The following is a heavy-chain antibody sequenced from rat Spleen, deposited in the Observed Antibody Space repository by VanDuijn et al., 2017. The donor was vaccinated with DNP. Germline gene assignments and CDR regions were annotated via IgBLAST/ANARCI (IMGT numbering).Heavy chain of an antibody. CDR1: GFSFSDYY. V-gene: IGHV5S10*01. CDR3: ATHQHPQYHFDY. J-gene: IGHJ2*01. Sequence: EVQLVASGGGLVQPGRSLKLSCAASGFSFSDYYMAWVRQAPKKGLEWVATIIYDGSRTYYRDSVKGRFTISRDNAKSTLYLQMDSLRSEDTATYYCATHQHPQYHFDYWGQGVLVTVSS. CDR2: IIYDGSRT. D-gene: IGHD3-2*01.